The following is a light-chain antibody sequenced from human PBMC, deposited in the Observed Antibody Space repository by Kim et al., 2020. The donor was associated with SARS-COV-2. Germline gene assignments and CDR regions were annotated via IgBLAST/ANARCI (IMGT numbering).Light chain of an antibody. Sequence: GHRVTISCSGSSSNIGRNNVNWYQQLPGTAPKLLIYYDNQRPSGVPDRFSGSKSGTSASLAISGLQAEDEADYYCATWDDGLRGRMFGGGTKVTVL. V-gene: IGLV1-44*01. J-gene: IGLJ3*02. CDR1: SSNIGRNN. CDR3: ATWDDGLRGRM. CDR2: YDN.